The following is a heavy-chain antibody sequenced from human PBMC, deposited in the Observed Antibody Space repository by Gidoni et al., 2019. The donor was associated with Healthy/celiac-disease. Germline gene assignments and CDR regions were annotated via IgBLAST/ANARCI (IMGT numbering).Heavy chain of an antibody. CDR3: ARGYYYDSSGYRDAFDI. Sequence: QVQLQQWGAGLLKPSETLSLTCAVYGGSFSGYYWSWIRQPPGKGLEWIGEINHSGSTNYNPSLKSRVTISVDTSKNQFSLKLSSVTAADTAVYYCARGYYYDSSGYRDAFDIWGQGTMVTVSS. D-gene: IGHD3-22*01. V-gene: IGHV4-34*01. CDR1: GGSFSGYY. CDR2: INHSGST. J-gene: IGHJ3*02.